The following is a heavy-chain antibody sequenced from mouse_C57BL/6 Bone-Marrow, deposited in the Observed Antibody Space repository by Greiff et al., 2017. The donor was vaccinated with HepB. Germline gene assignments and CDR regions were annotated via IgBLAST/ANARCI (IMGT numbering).Heavy chain of an antibody. V-gene: IGHV1-15*01. J-gene: IGHJ3*01. Sequence: QVQLKESGAELVRPGASVTLSCKASGYTFTDYEMHWVKQTPVHGLEWIGAIDPETGGTAYNQKFKGKAILTADKSSSTAYMELRSLTSEDSAVYYCTRRGSSGYRFAYWGQGTLVTVSA. CDR2: IDPETGGT. D-gene: IGHD3-2*02. CDR3: TRRGSSGYRFAY. CDR1: GYTFTDYE.